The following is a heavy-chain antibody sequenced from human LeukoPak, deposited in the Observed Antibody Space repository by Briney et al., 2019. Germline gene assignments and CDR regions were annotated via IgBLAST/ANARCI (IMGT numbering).Heavy chain of an antibody. CDR3: ARSGFGEGVDY. CDR2: IYTSGST. D-gene: IGHD3-10*01. Sequence: SETLSLTCTVSGGSISSGSYYWSWIRQPAGKGLEWIGRIYTSGSTNYTPSLKSRVTISVDTSKNQFSLKLSSVTAADTAVYYCARSGFGEGVDYWGQGTLVTVSS. V-gene: IGHV4-61*02. J-gene: IGHJ4*02. CDR1: GGSISSGSYY.